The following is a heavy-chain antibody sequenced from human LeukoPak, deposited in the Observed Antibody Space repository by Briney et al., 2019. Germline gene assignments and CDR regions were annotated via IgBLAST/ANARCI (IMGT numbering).Heavy chain of an antibody. CDR3: AGGSGYDMEQEYYYYGMDV. CDR2: IYPGDSDT. V-gene: IGHV5-51*01. CDR1: GYSFTSYW. D-gene: IGHD5-12*01. Sequence: GESLKISCKGSGYSFTSYWIGWVRQMPGKGLEWMGIIYPGDSDTRYSPSFQGQVTISADKSISTAYLQWSSLKASDTAMYYCAGGSGYDMEQEYYYYGMDVWGQGTTVTVSS. J-gene: IGHJ6*02.